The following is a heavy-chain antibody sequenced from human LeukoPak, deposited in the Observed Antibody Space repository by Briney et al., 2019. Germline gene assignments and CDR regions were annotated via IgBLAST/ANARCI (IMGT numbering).Heavy chain of an antibody. J-gene: IGHJ5*02. CDR2: IIPIFGTA. CDR3: ARGITGTTLGTTGRFDP. V-gene: IGHV1-69*05. Sequence: ASVKVSCKASGGTFSSYAISWVRQAPGQGLEWMGGIIPIFGTANYAQKFQGRVTITTDESTSTAYMELSSLRSEDTAVYYCARGITGTTLGTTGRFDPWGQGTLVTVSS. CDR1: GGTFSSYA. D-gene: IGHD1-7*01.